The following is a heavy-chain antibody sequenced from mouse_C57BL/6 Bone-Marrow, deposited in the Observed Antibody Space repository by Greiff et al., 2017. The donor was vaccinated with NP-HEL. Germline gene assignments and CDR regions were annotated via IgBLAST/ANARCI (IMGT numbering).Heavy chain of an antibody. V-gene: IGHV5-6*01. Sequence: LMESGGDLVKPGGSLKLSCAASGFTFSSYGMSWVRQTPDKRLEWVATISSGGSYTYYPDSVKGRFTISRDNAKNTLYLQMSSLKSEDTAMYYCASHYGNFLAWFAYWGQGTLVTVSA. CDR1: GFTFSSYG. D-gene: IGHD2-1*01. J-gene: IGHJ3*01. CDR2: ISSGGSYT. CDR3: ASHYGNFLAWFAY.